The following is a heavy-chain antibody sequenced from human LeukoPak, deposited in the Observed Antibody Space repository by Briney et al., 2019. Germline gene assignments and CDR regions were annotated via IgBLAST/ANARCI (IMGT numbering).Heavy chain of an antibody. CDR1: GYTFTSYG. D-gene: IGHD3-16*01. V-gene: IGHV1-18*01. CDR2: ISAYNGNT. Sequence: GASVKVFCKASGYTFTSYGISWVRQAPGQGLEWMGWISAYNGNTNYAQKLQGRVTMTTDTSTSTAYMELRSLRSDDTAVCYCARQGGLIKAYYFDYWGQGTLVTVSS. J-gene: IGHJ4*02. CDR3: ARQGGLIKAYYFDY.